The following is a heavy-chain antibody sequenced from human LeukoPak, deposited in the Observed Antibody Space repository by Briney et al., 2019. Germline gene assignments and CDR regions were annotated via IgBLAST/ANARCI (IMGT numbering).Heavy chain of an antibody. Sequence: SETLSLTCTVSGGSISSYYWSWIRQPRGKGLEWIGYIYYSGSTNYNPSLKSRVTISVDTSKNQFSLKLSSVTAADTAVYYCARVVAVAGLGFFDYWGQGTLVTVSS. D-gene: IGHD6-19*01. J-gene: IGHJ4*02. CDR3: ARVVAVAGLGFFDY. CDR2: IYYSGST. CDR1: GGSISSYY. V-gene: IGHV4-59*01.